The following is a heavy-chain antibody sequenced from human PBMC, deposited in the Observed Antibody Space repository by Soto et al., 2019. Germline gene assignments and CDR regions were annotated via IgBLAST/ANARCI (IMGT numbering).Heavy chain of an antibody. CDR1: GGTISNYY. CDR3: ARSELTMVRGGAANWFDP. CDR2: IYYSGST. D-gene: IGHD3-10*01. Sequence: SETMSLTCTVSGGTISNYYWSWIRQPPGKGLEWIGYIYYSGSTNYNPSLKSRVTISVDTSKNQFSLKLSSVTAADTAVYYCARSELTMVRGGAANWFDPWGQGTLVTVSS. V-gene: IGHV4-59*01. J-gene: IGHJ5*02.